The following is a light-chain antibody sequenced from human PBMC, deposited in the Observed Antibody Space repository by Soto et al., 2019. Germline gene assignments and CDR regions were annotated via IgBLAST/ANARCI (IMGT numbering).Light chain of an antibody. J-gene: IGLJ3*02. CDR3: VTWDDSLSAWV. V-gene: IGLV1-47*01. CDR2: QNN. Sequence: QSVLTQPPSASGTPGQRVTISCSGSSSNIGGNYVYWHQHLPGTAPRNLLYQNNQRPSGVPDRFSGSKSGTSASLAISGLRSEDEADYYCVTWDDSLSAWVFGGGTKVTVL. CDR1: SSNIGGNY.